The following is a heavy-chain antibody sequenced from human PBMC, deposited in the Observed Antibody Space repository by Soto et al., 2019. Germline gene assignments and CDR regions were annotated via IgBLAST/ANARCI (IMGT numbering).Heavy chain of an antibody. J-gene: IGHJ3*02. D-gene: IGHD6-13*01. CDR1: GFTFSSYG. CDR2: IWYDGSNK. CDR3: ARDNTPWYSSSWYGAFDI. V-gene: IGHV3-33*01. Sequence: QVQLVESGGGVVQPGRSLRLSCAASGFTFSSYGMHWVRQAPGKGLEWVAVIWYDGSNKYYADSVKGRFTISRDNSKNTLYLQRNSLRDEDTAEYQCARDNTPWYSSSWYGAFDIWGHGTMVTVSS.